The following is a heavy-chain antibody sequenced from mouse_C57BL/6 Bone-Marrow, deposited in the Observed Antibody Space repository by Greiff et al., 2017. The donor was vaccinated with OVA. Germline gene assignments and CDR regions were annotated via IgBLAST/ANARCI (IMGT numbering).Heavy chain of an antibody. Sequence: VQLQQSGAELVRPGASVTLSCKASGYTFTDYEMHWVKQTPVHGLEWIGAIYPETGGTAYNQKFKGKAILTADKSSSTAYMELRSLTSEDSGVYYCTKSYSNYGDVDYWGQGTTLTVSS. V-gene: IGHV1-15*01. D-gene: IGHD2-5*01. CDR2: IYPETGGT. CDR1: GYTFTDYE. CDR3: TKSYSNYGDVDY. J-gene: IGHJ2*01.